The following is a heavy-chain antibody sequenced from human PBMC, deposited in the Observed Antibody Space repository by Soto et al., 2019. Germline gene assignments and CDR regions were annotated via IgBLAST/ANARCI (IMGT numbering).Heavy chain of an antibody. CDR3: ARVCAGDCYSFDR. CDR1: NDSMTKNY. Sequence: SETMSLASGVSNDSMTKNYWAWVRKPPGEGLEWIGSIFHSGSTKYNPSLKSRVSLSLDKSKSQFSLKLHSVTAADTAVYFCARVCAGDCYSFDRWGQGVLVTVSS. J-gene: IGHJ5*02. V-gene: IGHV4-59*01. CDR2: IFHSGST. D-gene: IGHD2-21*02.